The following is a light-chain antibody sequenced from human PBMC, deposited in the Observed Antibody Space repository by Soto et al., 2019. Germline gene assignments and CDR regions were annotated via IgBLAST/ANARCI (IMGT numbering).Light chain of an antibody. J-gene: IGKJ4*01. CDR3: QNYNSAPS. V-gene: IGKV1-27*01. Sequence: DIQMTQSPSSLSASVGDRVTITCRASQGITNFLAWYQQKPGKVPKLLIYEASTLQSGVPSRFSGSGSGTVFTLTISSLQPEDVATYYCQNYNSAPSFGGGTKVDIK. CDR2: EAS. CDR1: QGITNF.